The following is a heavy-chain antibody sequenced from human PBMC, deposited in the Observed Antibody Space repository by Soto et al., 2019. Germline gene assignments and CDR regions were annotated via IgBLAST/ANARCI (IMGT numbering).Heavy chain of an antibody. V-gene: IGHV1-3*01. CDR1: GYTFTSYA. J-gene: IGHJ4*02. D-gene: IGHD2-21*02. CDR2: INAGNGNT. Sequence: GASVKVSFKAAGYTFTSYAIPWVLQAPGQRLEWMAWINAGNGNTKYSQKFQGRVTITRDTSASTAYMELSSLRSEDTAVYYCARSIVVVTALDYWGQGTLVTVSS. CDR3: ARSIVVVTALDY.